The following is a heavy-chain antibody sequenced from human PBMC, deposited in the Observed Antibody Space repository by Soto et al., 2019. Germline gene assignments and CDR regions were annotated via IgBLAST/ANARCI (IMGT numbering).Heavy chain of an antibody. CDR2: IIPIPGTA. D-gene: IGHD2-2*01. CDR3: ARSQGSSTSLEIYYYYYYGMDV. V-gene: IGHV1-69*01. CDR1: GGTFGSYA. Sequence: QVQLVQCGAEVKKPGSSVKVSCKASGGTFGSYAISWVRQAPGQGLEWMGGIIPIPGTANYAQKFQGRVTIAADESTSTADMELSSLRSEDTAVYYCARSQGSSTSLEIYYYYYYGMDVWGQGTTVTVSS. J-gene: IGHJ6*02.